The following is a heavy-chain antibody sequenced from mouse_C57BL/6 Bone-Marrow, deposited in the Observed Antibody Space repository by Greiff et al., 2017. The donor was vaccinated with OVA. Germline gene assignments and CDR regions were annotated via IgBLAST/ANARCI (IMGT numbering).Heavy chain of an antibody. V-gene: IGHV1-69*01. D-gene: IGHD2-1*01. CDR1: GYTFTSYW. J-gene: IGHJ2*01. CDR3: ARSELLDC. Sequence: VQLQQPGAELVMPGASVKLSCKASGYTFTSYWMHWVKQRPGQGLEWIGEIDPSDSYTNYNQKFKGKSTLTVDKSSSTAYMQLSSLTSEDAAVYYGARSELLDCWGQGTTLTVSA. CDR2: IDPSDSYT.